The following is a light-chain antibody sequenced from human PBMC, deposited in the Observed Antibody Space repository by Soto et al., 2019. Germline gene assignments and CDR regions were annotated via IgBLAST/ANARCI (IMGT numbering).Light chain of an antibody. CDR2: GAS. Sequence: EIVLTQSPGTLSLSPGERATLSCRASQSVSSSYLAWYQQKPGQAPRPLIYGASIRAIGIPDRFSGSGSGTDFTLTISRLEPEDFAVYYCQQYGSSPWTVGQGTKVEIK. CDR1: QSVSSSY. V-gene: IGKV3-20*01. CDR3: QQYGSSPWT. J-gene: IGKJ1*01.